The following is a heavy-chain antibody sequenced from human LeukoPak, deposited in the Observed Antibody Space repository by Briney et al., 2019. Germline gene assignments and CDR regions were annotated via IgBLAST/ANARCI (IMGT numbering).Heavy chain of an antibody. D-gene: IGHD3-10*01. V-gene: IGHV3-7*01. J-gene: IGHJ3*02. CDR3: ARAPALLYFGEVPGAFDI. CDR2: IKQDGSEK. Sequence: GGSLRLSCAASGFTFSSYWMTWARQAPGKGLEWVANIKQDGSEKYYVDSVKGRFTISRDNAKNSLYVQMNSLRAEDTAVYYCARAPALLYFGEVPGAFDIWGQGTMVTVSS. CDR1: GFTFSSYW.